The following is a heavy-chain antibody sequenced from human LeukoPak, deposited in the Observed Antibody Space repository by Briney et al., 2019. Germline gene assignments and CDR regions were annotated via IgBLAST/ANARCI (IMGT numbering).Heavy chain of an antibody. CDR1: GYSISSYY. D-gene: IGHD3-10*01. CDR3: ARLYGSGSSLYFDY. Sequence: SETLSLTCIVSGYSISSYYWSWIRQPPGKGLEWIGYIYYSGSTNYNPSLKSRVTISVDTSKNQFSLKLSSVTAADTAVYYCARLYGSGSSLYFDYWGQGTLVTVSS. V-gene: IGHV4-59*01. J-gene: IGHJ4*02. CDR2: IYYSGST.